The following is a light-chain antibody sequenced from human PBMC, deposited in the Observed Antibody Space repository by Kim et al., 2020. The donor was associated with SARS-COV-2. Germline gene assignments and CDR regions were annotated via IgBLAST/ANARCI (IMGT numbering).Light chain of an antibody. Sequence: ASGGNSDPNTRRERQNIRNELGWDQQNPGRAPKRLIYGASRLQSGVPSRVSGSGSGTEFTLTISSVQAEDFANDFGLQHSTYPITFVQGTRLEIK. CDR2: GAS. J-gene: IGKJ5*01. V-gene: IGKV1-17*01. CDR3: LQHSTYPIT. CDR1: QNIRNE.